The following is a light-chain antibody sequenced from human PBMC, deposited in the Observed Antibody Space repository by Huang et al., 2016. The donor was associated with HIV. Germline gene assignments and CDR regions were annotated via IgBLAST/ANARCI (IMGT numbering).Light chain of an antibody. V-gene: IGKV1-5*03. Sequence: DIQMTQSPSTLSASVGDRVTITCRASQSISTWLAWYQQQPGKAPKLLIYKASILESGGPSRFSGSGSGTEFTLTISSLQPDDFATYYCQQYNSYSFGQGTKLEIK. CDR3: QQYNSYS. CDR2: KAS. CDR1: QSISTW. J-gene: IGKJ2*01.